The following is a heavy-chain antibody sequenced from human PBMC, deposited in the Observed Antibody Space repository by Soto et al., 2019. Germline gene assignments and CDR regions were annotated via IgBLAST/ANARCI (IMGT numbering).Heavy chain of an antibody. CDR1: GNSFTTYY. V-gene: IGHV1-46*01. D-gene: IGHD3-22*01. CDR2: INPSGGRT. J-gene: IGHJ4*02. Sequence: VASVKVSCKASGNSFTTYYMHWVRQAPGQGLEWMGIINPSGGRTTYAQKLQGRVTMTTDTSTSTAYMELRSLRSDDTAVYYCARVVYYYDSSGYYDYWGQGTLVTVSS. CDR3: ARVVYYYDSSGYYDY.